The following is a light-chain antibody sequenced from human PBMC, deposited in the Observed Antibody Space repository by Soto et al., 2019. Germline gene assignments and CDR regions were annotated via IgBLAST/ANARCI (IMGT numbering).Light chain of an antibody. Sequence: SYELTQPPSVSVSPGQTANITCSGAKFGDKYACWYQQKPGQSPVLVIYQDSKRPSWITDRFSGSNSGNTATLTISGTRAMDEADYYCQAWDRGTSNGFGTGTKLTV. J-gene: IGLJ1*01. CDR3: QAWDRGTSNG. V-gene: IGLV3-1*01. CDR1: KFGDKY. CDR2: QDS.